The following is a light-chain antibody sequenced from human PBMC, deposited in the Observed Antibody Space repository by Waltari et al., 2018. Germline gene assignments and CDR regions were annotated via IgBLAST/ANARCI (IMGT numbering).Light chain of an antibody. CDR1: KLGDQY. V-gene: IGLV3-1*01. CDR2: QDN. CDR3: QAWDRSPI. J-gene: IGLJ2*01. Sequence: SYELTQPPSVSVSPGQTASITCSGDKLGDQYIHWYQQKPAQSPVLVIHQDNKRPSWIPERFAGSSSGNTATLTISGTQAIDEADYFCQAWDRSPIFGGGTKLTVL.